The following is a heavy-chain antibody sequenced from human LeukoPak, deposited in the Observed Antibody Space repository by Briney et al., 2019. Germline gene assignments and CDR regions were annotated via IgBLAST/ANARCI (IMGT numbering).Heavy chain of an antibody. CDR1: GFTFSSYS. V-gene: IGHV3-21*01. CDR3: ARYPRVVVAADTAFDY. CDR2: ISSSSSYI. Sequence: GGSLRLSCAASGFTFSSYSMNWVRQAPGKGLEWVSSISSSSSYIYYADSVKGRFTISRDNAKNSLYLQLNSLRAEDTAVYYCARYPRVVVAADTAFDYWGQGTLVTVSS. J-gene: IGHJ4*02. D-gene: IGHD2-15*01.